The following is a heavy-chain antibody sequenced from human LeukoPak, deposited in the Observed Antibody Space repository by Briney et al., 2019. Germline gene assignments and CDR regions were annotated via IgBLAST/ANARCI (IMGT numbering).Heavy chain of an antibody. J-gene: IGHJ4*02. V-gene: IGHV3-11*04. CDR1: GFTFSDYY. Sequence: GGSLRLSCAASGFTFSDYYMTWIRQAPGKGLEWVSYISSSGSIIYYADSVKGRFIISRDNAKNSLYLQMNSLRAEDTSVYFCARVGYDSSGRFDYWGQGTLVTVSS. CDR2: ISSSGSII. D-gene: IGHD3-22*01. CDR3: ARVGYDSSGRFDY.